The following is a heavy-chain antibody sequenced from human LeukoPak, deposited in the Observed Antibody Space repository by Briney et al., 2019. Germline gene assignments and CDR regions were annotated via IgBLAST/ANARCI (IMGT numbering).Heavy chain of an antibody. D-gene: IGHD1-1*01. J-gene: IGHJ4*02. Sequence: ASVKVSCKASEYTFTAYYIHWVRQAPGQGLGWMGWINPNSGGTSYAQKFQGRVTMTRDTSISTVYMELSRLRSDDTAVYYCARGRQRSYLDYWGQGTLVTVSS. CDR3: ARGRQRSYLDY. V-gene: IGHV1-2*02. CDR1: EYTFTAYY. CDR2: INPNSGGT.